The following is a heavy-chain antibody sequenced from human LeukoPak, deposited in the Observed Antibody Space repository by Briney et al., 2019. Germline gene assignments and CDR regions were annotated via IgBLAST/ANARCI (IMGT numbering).Heavy chain of an antibody. J-gene: IGHJ4*02. Sequence: GASLRLSCAASGFTFSSYAIKWVRQAPRKGLEWVSAISPTSAYIYYSDSVKVRFTISRDNAKTSVYLQIDSLRAEDTAVYYCARDERRYCSDSSCYPGDYWGQGTLVTVSS. D-gene: IGHD2-2*01. CDR1: GFTFSSYA. V-gene: IGHV3-21*01. CDR2: ISPTSAYI. CDR3: ARDERRYCSDSSCYPGDY.